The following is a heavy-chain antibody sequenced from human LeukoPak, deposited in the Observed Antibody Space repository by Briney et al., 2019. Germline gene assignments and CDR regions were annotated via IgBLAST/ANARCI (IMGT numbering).Heavy chain of an antibody. J-gene: IGHJ4*02. V-gene: IGHV4-4*07. CDR1: GGSISSYY. Sequence: PSETLSLTCTVSGGSISSYYWSWIRQPAGKGLEWIGRIYTSGSTNCNPSLKSRVTMSVDTSKNQFSLKLSSVTAADTAVYYCARDQGKQWLAYYFDYWGQGTLVTVSS. CDR3: ARDQGKQWLAYYFDY. CDR2: IYTSGST. D-gene: IGHD6-19*01.